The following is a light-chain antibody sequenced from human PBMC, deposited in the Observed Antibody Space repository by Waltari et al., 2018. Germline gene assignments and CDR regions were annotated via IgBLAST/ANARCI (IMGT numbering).Light chain of an antibody. CDR1: RGIDSY. CDR2: DAS. CDR3: QQSYSPPFT. V-gene: IGKV1-39*01. Sequence: DIQMTQSPSSLSTSVGDRVTITCRASRGIDSYLNWYQQRPGRAHKLLIYDASTLQREVPTRFSGGGIGTDFTLTINDLQPEDCATYFCQQSYSPPFTFGQGTRLEI. J-gene: IGKJ5*01.